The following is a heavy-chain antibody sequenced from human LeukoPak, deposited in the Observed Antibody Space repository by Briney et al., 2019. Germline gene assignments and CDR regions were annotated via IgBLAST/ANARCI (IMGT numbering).Heavy chain of an antibody. CDR2: ISSSGSSI. CDR3: ARRRAWDTAMVDFDY. Sequence: PGGSLRLSCAASGFTFSSYSMNWVRQAPGKGLEWVSYISSSGSSISYTDSVKGRFTISRDNAKNSLYLQMNSLRDEDTAVYYCARRRAWDTAMVDFDYWGQGTLVTVSS. J-gene: IGHJ4*02. CDR1: GFTFSSYS. V-gene: IGHV3-48*02. D-gene: IGHD5-18*01.